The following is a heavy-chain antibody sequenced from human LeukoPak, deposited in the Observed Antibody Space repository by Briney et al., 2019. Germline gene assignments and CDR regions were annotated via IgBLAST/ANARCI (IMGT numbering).Heavy chain of an antibody. D-gene: IGHD6-19*01. V-gene: IGHV4-39*07. J-gene: IGHJ4*02. CDR1: GGSISSSSYY. CDR3: ASIVGIAVD. Sequence: SETLSLTCTVSGGSISSSSYYWGWIRQPPGKGLEWIGSIYYSGSTYHNPSLKSRVTISVDTSKNQFSLKLSSVTAADTAVYYCASIVGIAVDWGQGTLVTVSS. CDR2: IYYSGST.